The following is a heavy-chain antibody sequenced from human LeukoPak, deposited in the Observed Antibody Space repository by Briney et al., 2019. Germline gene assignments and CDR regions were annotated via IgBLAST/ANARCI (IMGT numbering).Heavy chain of an antibody. D-gene: IGHD6-19*01. CDR3: AREAPYSSGWYRTFFDY. J-gene: IGHJ4*02. V-gene: IGHV1-18*01. CDR1: GYTFTSYG. Sequence: ASVKVSCKASGYTFTSYGISWVRQAPGQGLAWMGWISAYNGNTNYAQKLQGRVTMTTDTSTSTAYMELRSLRSDDTAVYYCAREAPYSSGWYRTFFDYWGQGTLVTVSS. CDR2: ISAYNGNT.